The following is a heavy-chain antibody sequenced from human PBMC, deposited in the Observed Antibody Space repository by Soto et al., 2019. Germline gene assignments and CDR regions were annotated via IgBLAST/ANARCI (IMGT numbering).Heavy chain of an antibody. D-gene: IGHD3-10*01. J-gene: IGHJ4*02. Sequence: EVQMLESGGGLVQPGGSLRLSCAASGFTFTTDSMSWVRQVPGKGLEWVSAISSSGESTYYAVSGRGRFTISRDNSKKTVDLLMNSLRAEDTAVYYCEIWGAVRGPSYSDHWGQGTLVTVSS. V-gene: IGHV3-23*01. CDR2: ISSSGEST. CDR1: GFTFTTDS. CDR3: EIWGAVRGPSYSDH.